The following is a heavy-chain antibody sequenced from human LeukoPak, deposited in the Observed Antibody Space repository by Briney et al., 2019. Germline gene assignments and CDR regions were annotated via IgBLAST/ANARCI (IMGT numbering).Heavy chain of an antibody. J-gene: IGHJ3*02. D-gene: IGHD4-17*01. CDR3: ASYGNAFDI. CDR1: GGSISSSSYY. CDR2: IYYSGTA. Sequence: PSETLSLTCTVSGGSISSSSYYWGWIRQPPGKGLEWIGSIYYSGTAYYNRSLKSRVTISVDTSKNQFSLKLSSVTAADTAVYYCASYGNAFDIWGQGTMVTVSS. V-gene: IGHV4-39*07.